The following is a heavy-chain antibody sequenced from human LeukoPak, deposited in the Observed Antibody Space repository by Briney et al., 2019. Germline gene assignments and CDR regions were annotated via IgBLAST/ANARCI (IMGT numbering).Heavy chain of an antibody. V-gene: IGHV4-59*01. Sequence: SETLSLTCTVSGGSISSYYWSWIRQPPGKGLKWIGYIYYSGSTNYNPSLKSRVTISVDTSKNQFSLKLSSVTAADTAVYYCARKGADSSSWLYYYYGMDVWGQGTTVTVSS. D-gene: IGHD6-13*01. CDR2: IYYSGST. CDR1: GGSISSYY. J-gene: IGHJ6*02. CDR3: ARKGADSSSWLYYYYGMDV.